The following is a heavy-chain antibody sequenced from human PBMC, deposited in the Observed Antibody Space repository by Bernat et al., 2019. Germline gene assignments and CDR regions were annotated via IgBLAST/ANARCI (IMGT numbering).Heavy chain of an antibody. D-gene: IGHD6-6*01. J-gene: IGHJ4*02. CDR3: ARLSIFDY. V-gene: IGHV3-15*01. Sequence: EVQLVESGGGLVKPGGSLRLSCAASGFTFSNAWMSWVRQAPGKGLEWVGRMKSKTDGGTTDYAAPVKGRFTISRDDSKNTLYLQMNSLKTEDTAVYYCARLSIFDYWGQGTLVTVSS. CDR1: GFTFSNAW. CDR2: MKSKTDGGTT.